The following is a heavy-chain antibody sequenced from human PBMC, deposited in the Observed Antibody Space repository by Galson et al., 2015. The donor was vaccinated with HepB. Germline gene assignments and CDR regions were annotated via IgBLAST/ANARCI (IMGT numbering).Heavy chain of an antibody. CDR2: INAGNGNT. CDR1: GYTFTSYA. Sequence: SVKVSCKASGYTFTSYAMHWVRQAPGQRLEWMGWINAGNGNTKYSQKFQGRVTITRDTSASTAYMELSSLRSEDTAVYYCARVGCSSTSCYPAGGWFDPWGQGTLVTVSS. CDR3: ARVGCSSTSCYPAGGWFDP. J-gene: IGHJ5*02. D-gene: IGHD2-2*01. V-gene: IGHV1-3*01.